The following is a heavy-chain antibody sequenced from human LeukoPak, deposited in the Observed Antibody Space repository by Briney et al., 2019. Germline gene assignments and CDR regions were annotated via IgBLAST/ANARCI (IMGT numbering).Heavy chain of an antibody. CDR1: GGSISSGGYY. V-gene: IGHV4-61*08. CDR3: ARVGYLDAFDI. D-gene: IGHD1-1*01. Sequence: SQTLSLTCTVSGGSISSGGYYWSWIRQPPGKGLEWIGYIYYSGSTNYNPSLKSRVTISVDTSKNQFSLKLSSVTAADTAVYYCARVGYLDAFDIWGQGTMVTVSS. J-gene: IGHJ3*02. CDR2: IYYSGST.